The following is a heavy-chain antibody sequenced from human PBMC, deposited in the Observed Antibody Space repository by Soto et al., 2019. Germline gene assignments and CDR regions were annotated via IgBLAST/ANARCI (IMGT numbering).Heavy chain of an antibody. CDR2: INHSGST. CDR3: ARSNLTTVTTYDY. J-gene: IGHJ4*02. CDR1: GGSFSGYY. D-gene: IGHD4-17*01. Sequence: SETLSLTCAVYGGSFSGYYWSWIRQPPGKGLEWIGEINHSGSTNYNPSLKSRVTISVDTSKNQFSLKLSSVTAADTAVYYCARSNLTTVTTYDYWGQGTLVTVSS. V-gene: IGHV4-34*01.